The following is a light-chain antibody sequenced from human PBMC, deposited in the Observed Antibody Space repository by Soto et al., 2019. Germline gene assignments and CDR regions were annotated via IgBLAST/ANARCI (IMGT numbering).Light chain of an antibody. J-gene: IGKJ3*01. CDR1: QSPVHSDGNTY. Sequence: DIVMTQTPLSSPVTLGQPASISCRSSQSPVHSDGNTYLRWLQQKPGQPQRLPIDKVSNRLSGVTDRFCVSGAGSDVTLKISRVEAEAGGFYYCMHASQTFQFGTGTKVDIK. CDR2: KVS. V-gene: IGKV2-24*01. CDR3: MHASQTFQ.